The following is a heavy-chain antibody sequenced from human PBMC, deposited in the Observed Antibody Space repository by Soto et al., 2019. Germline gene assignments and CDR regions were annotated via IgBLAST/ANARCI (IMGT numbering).Heavy chain of an antibody. Sequence: SLRLSCAASGLTFSNAWMSWVRQAPGKGLEWVGRIKSKADGETTDYAAHVKGRFTISRDDSKNTVYLQMNSLKTGDTAVYYCTTVSPYSDWGQGTLVTVSS. V-gene: IGHV3-15*01. CDR3: TTVSPYSD. CDR2: IKSKADGETT. J-gene: IGHJ4*02. D-gene: IGHD2-15*01. CDR1: GLTFSNAW.